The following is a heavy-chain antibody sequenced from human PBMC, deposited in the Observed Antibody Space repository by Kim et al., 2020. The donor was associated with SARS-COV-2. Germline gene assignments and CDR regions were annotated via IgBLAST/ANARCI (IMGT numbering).Heavy chain of an antibody. J-gene: IGHJ4*02. D-gene: IGHD2-15*01. CDR3: SKDYCSGGGCYEGY. Sequence: ADSVKGRFTIFRDNFKNTLYLQMNSLRDEDTAVYFCSKDYCSGGGCYEGYWGQGTLVTVSS. V-gene: IGHV3-23*01.